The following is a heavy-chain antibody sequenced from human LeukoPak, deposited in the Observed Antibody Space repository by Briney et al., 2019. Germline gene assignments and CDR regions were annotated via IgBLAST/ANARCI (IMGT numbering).Heavy chain of an antibody. J-gene: IGHJ4*02. V-gene: IGHV3-30*03. CDR1: GFTFSSYG. CDR2: ISYDGSNK. CDR3: ATHPWS. Sequence: PGGSLRLSCAASGFTFSSYGMHWVRQAPGKGLEWVAVISYDGSNKYYAASVKGRFTISRDNSKNTLYLQMNSLRAEDTAVYYCATHPWSWGQGTLVTVSS. D-gene: IGHD3-3*01.